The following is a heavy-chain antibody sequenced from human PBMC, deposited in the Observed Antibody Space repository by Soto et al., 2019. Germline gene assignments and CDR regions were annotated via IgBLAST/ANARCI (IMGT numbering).Heavy chain of an antibody. Sequence: PGGSLRLSCAASGFTFSSYAMHWVRQAPGKGLEWVAVISYDGSNKYYADTVKGRFTISRDNSKNTLYLQMNSLRAEDTAVYYWARDTAMAYYYYYGMDVWGQGTTVTVS. CDR1: GFTFSSYA. CDR2: ISYDGSNK. V-gene: IGHV3-30-3*01. CDR3: ARDTAMAYYYYYGMDV. D-gene: IGHD5-18*01. J-gene: IGHJ6*02.